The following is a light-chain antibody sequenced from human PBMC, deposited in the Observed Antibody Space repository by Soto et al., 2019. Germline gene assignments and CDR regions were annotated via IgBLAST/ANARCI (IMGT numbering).Light chain of an antibody. CDR3: CSYAGSKDVV. CDR2: EVS. J-gene: IGLJ2*01. Sequence: QSALTQPASVSGSPGQSITISCTGTSSGVGSYNLVSWYQHHPGKDPKRMIYEVSKRPSGVSNRFSGSKSGNTASLKISGLQAEDEADYYCCSYAGSKDVVFGGGTKLTVL. V-gene: IGLV2-23*02. CDR1: SSGVGSYNL.